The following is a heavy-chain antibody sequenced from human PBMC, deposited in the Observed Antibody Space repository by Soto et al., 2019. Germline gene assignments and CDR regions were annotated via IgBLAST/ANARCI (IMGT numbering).Heavy chain of an antibody. CDR2: IYPGDHET. CDR1: GCTFSNFL. V-gene: IGHV5-51*01. CDR3: ARSPSSSPYFDY. Sequence: PGESLKISFRCSGCTFSNFLISWVRHLPVKGLEWMGIIYPGDHETRYSPSFHGKVTISADKSINTAYLQWSSLEASDSAFYYCARSPSSSPYFDYWGQGALVTVSS. D-gene: IGHD6-13*01. J-gene: IGHJ4*02.